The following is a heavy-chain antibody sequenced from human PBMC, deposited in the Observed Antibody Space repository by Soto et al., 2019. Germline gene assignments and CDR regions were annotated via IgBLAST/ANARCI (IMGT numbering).Heavy chain of an antibody. J-gene: IGHJ6*03. V-gene: IGHV4-39*01. CDR3: ARQTGDIVVVPAALGGYYMDV. Sequence: SGTLSLTCSVSGGSISTSRCDWAWIRQPPGKGREWLGYIYYSGSTFYNPSLKSRVTISVDTSKNQFSLKLSSVTAADTAVYYCARQTGDIVVVPAALGGYYMDVWGKGTTVTVSS. D-gene: IGHD2-2*01. CDR2: IYYSGST. CDR1: GGSISTSRCD.